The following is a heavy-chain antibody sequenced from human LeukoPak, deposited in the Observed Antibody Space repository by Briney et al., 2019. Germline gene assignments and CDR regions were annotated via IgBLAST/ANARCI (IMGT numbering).Heavy chain of an antibody. V-gene: IGHV3-23*01. J-gene: IGHJ4*02. CDR3: AKDDDSGLRLGELSFLFDY. CDR1: GFTLSSHA. D-gene: IGHD3-16*02. Sequence: GGSLRLSRAASGFTLSSHAMSWVRPAPGEGVEWVSAICGSWGSTYYADSVKGRFTISRDNSKNTLYLQMNSLRAEDTAVYYCAKDDDSGLRLGELSFLFDYWGQGTLVTVSS. CDR2: ICGSWGST.